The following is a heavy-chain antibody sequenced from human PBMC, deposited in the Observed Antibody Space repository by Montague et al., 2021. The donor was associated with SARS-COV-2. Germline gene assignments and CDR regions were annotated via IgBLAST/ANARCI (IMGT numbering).Heavy chain of an antibody. CDR2: ISSSGGGRTK. V-gene: IGHV3-48*03. Sequence: SLRLSCLASGFIFSSYEMNRVRQAPGKGLEWISYISSSGGGRTKXYTXSVQGRFTISRDNAKNSLYLQMNSLRVEDTAIYYCARDRDWDDWCGMDVWGQGTTVTVSS. CDR3: ARDRDWDDWCGMDV. J-gene: IGHJ6*02. CDR1: GFIFSSYE. D-gene: IGHD2-21*01.